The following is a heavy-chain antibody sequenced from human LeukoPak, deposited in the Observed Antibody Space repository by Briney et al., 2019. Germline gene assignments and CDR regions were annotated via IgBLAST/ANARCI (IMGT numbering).Heavy chain of an antibody. CDR1: GGTFSSYA. CDR2: IIPILGIA. V-gene: IGHV1-69*04. J-gene: IGHJ4*02. D-gene: IGHD2-15*01. CDR3: ARGHCSGGSCYPGGY. Sequence: ASVKVSCKASGGTFSSYAIGWVRQAPGQGLEWMGRIIPILGIANYAQKFQGRVTITADKSTSTAYMELSSLRSEDTAVYYCARGHCSGGSCYPGGYWGQGTLVTVSS.